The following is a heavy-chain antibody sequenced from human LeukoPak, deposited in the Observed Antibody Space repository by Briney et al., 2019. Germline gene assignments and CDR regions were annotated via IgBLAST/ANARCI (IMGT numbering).Heavy chain of an antibody. CDR3: ARGSRRLRVAPADY. CDR2: INPNSGGT. V-gene: IGHV1-2*02. D-gene: IGHD2-15*01. Sequence: GASVKVSCKPSGYTFTGYYLHWVRQAPGQGLEWMGWINPNSGGTNYAQKFQGRVTMTRDTSISTAYMELSRLRSDDTAVYYCARGSRRLRVAPADYWGQGTLVTVSS. J-gene: IGHJ4*02. CDR1: GYTFTGYY.